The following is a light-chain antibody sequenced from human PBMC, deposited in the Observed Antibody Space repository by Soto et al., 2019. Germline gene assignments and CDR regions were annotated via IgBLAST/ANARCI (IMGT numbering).Light chain of an antibody. CDR3: CSYAGGATLV. V-gene: IGLV2-23*01. Sequence: QSALTQPASLSGSPGQSITFSCTGTSSDIGTYNLVSWYQQHPGKAPKLVVFEDTKRPSGVSNRFSGSKSDNTASLTISGLQAEDEADYYCCSYAGGATLVFGGGTQLTVL. CDR1: SSDIGTYNL. J-gene: IGLJ3*02. CDR2: EDT.